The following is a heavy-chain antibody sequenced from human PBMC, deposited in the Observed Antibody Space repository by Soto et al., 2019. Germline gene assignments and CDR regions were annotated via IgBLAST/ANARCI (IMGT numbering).Heavy chain of an antibody. J-gene: IGHJ4*02. Sequence: QVQLVQSGAEVKKPGSSVKVSCKASGGTFSSYAISWVRQAPGQGLEWMGGIIPIFGTANYAQKFQGRVTSPAEESTSTAYMELSSLRSEDTAVYYCAGVGEGATKVGYWGQGTLVTVSS. V-gene: IGHV1-69*12. D-gene: IGHD1-26*01. CDR1: GGTFSSYA. CDR3: AGVGEGATKVGY. CDR2: IIPIFGTA.